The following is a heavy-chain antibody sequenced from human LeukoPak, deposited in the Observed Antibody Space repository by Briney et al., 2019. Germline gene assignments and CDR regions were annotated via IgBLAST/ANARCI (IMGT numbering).Heavy chain of an antibody. Sequence: PSETLSLTCTVSGGSISSSSYYWGWIRQPPGKGLEWIGSIYYSGSTYYNPSLKGRVTVSVDTSKNQFSLKLSSVTAADTAVYYCARVSGYSYGSNWFDPWGQGTLVTVSS. CDR3: ARVSGYSYGSNWFDP. CDR1: GGSISSSSYY. D-gene: IGHD5-18*01. J-gene: IGHJ5*02. V-gene: IGHV4-39*07. CDR2: IYYSGST.